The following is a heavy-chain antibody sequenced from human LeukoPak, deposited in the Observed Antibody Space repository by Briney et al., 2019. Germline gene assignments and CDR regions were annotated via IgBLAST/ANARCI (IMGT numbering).Heavy chain of an antibody. D-gene: IGHD6-19*01. V-gene: IGHV4-31*03. CDR1: GGSISSGGYY. CDR2: IYYSGNT. J-gene: IGHJ4*02. CDR3: ARDGSGWPGPSDY. Sequence: SETLSLTCTVSGGSISSGGYYWSWIRQHPGKGLEWIGYIYYSGNTYYNPSLMSRVTISVDKSKNQFSLKLSSVTAADTAVYYCARDGSGWPGPSDYWGQGTLVTVSS.